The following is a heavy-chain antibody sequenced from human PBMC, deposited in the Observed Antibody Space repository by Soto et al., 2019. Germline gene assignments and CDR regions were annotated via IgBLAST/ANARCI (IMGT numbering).Heavy chain of an antibody. D-gene: IGHD4-17*01. CDR1: GFSVSINY. CDR2: IYSGGTT. J-gene: IGHJ3*01. V-gene: IGHV3-66*01. CDR3: AGDSTDGDFVDAFGV. Sequence: ELQLVESGGGLVQPGGSLRLSCAASGFSVSINYVNWVRQAPGKGLEWVSVIYSGGTTHYADSVKGRFTISRDTSKNTLYLQMNSVRVEDTAVYYCAGDSTDGDFVDAFGVWGQGTMVTVSS.